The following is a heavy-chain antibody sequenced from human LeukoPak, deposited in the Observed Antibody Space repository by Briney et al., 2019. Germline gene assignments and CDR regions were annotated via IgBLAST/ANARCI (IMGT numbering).Heavy chain of an antibody. CDR2: INPNSGGT. J-gene: IGHJ4*02. V-gene: IGHV1-2*02. D-gene: IGHD1-26*01. CDR3: ARDFFRGGSSAPPGY. CDR1: GYTFTGYY. Sequence: ASVKVSCKASGYTFTGYYMHWVRQAPGQGLEWMGWINPNSGGTNYAQKFQGRVTMTRDTSISTAYMELSRLRSDDTAVYYCARDFFRGGSSAPPGYWGQGTLVTVSS.